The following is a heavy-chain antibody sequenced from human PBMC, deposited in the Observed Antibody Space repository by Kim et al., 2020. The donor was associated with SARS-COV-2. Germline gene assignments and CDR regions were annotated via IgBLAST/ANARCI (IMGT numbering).Heavy chain of an antibody. J-gene: IGHJ6*03. Sequence: GGSLRLSCAGSGFTFGDSDMHWVRQAPGKGLEWVSRICCDDGSIGYVDSVKGRFTVSRDNSKNSLYLQIDSLRAEDTALYYCARDVRLISGAANLDCMD. D-gene: IGHD2-15*01. CDR1: GFTFGDSD. CDR3: ARDVRLISGAANLDCMD. CDR2: ICCDDGSI. V-gene: IGHV3-9*01.